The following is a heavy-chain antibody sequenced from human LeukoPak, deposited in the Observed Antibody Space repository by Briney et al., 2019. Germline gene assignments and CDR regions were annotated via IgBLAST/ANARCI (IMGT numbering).Heavy chain of an antibody. CDR1: GFTFSSYA. CDR2: ISGSGGST. D-gene: IGHD3-22*01. V-gene: IGHV3-23*01. J-gene: IGHJ4*02. Sequence: GGSLRLSCAASGFTFSSYAMSWVRQAPGKGLEWVSAISGSGGSTYYADSVKGRFTISRDNSKNTLYLQMNSLRAEDTAVYYCANKPSYYYDSSGYYYWWGQGTLVTVSS. CDR3: ANKPSYYYDSSGYYYW.